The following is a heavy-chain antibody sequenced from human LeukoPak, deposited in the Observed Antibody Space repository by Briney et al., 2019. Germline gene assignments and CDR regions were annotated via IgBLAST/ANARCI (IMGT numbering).Heavy chain of an antibody. CDR3: ARDQRRYFDWLEEVDY. CDR2: INPNSGGT. D-gene: IGHD3-9*01. CDR1: GYTFTGYY. J-gene: IGHJ4*02. V-gene: IGHV1-2*02. Sequence: VASVKVSCKASGYTFTGYYMHWVRQAPGQGLEWMGWINPNSGGTNYAQKFQGRVTMTRDKSISTAYMELSRLRSDDTAVYYCARDQRRYFDWLEEVDYWGQGTLVTVSS.